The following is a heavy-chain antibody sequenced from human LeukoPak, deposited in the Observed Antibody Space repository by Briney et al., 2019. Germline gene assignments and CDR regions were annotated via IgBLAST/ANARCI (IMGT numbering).Heavy chain of an antibody. J-gene: IGHJ4*02. Sequence: PSETLSLTCAVYGGSFSGYYWSWIRQRPGKGLEWIGEINHSGSTNYNPSLKSRVTISVDTSKNQFSLKLSSVTAADTAVYYCARVYRATLDYWGQGTLVTVSS. CDR1: GGSFSGYY. CDR2: INHSGST. V-gene: IGHV4-34*01. CDR3: ARVYRATLDY. D-gene: IGHD5-12*01.